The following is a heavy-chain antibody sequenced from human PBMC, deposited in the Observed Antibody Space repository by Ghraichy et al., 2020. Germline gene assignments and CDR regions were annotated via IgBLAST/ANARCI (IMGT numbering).Heavy chain of an antibody. CDR2: ISYDGSNK. Sequence: GETLNISCAASGFTFTSYAVHWVRQSPGKGLEWVAVISYDGSNKYYVDSMKGRFTISRDNSKNTVSLQMNSLRAEDTAVYFCARSQREYSSSNYYFFYGMDVWGQGTTVTVSS. V-gene: IGHV3-30-3*01. CDR1: GFTFTSYA. J-gene: IGHJ6*02. CDR3: ARSQREYSSSNYYFFYGMDV. D-gene: IGHD6-6*01.